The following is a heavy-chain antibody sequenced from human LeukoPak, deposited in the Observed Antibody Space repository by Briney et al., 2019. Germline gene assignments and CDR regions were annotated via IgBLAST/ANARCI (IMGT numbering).Heavy chain of an antibody. D-gene: IGHD6-6*01. Sequence: SVKVSCKASGGTFSSYAISWVRQAPGQGLEWMGGIIPIFGTANYAQKLQGRVTMTTDTSTNTAYMELRSLRSDDTAVYYCARDYVYSSSARFDYWGQGTLVTVSS. V-gene: IGHV1-69*05. CDR1: GGTFSSYA. J-gene: IGHJ4*02. CDR3: ARDYVYSSSARFDY. CDR2: IIPIFGTA.